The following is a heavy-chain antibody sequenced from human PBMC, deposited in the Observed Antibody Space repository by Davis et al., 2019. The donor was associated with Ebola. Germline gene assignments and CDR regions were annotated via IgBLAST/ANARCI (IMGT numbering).Heavy chain of an antibody. J-gene: IGHJ4*02. V-gene: IGHV3-30*02. D-gene: IGHD5-18*01. Sequence: GESLKISCAASGFTFSSYGMHWVRQAPGKGLEWVAFIRYDGSNKYYADSVKGRFTISSDNSKNTLYLQMNSLRAEDTAVYYCAKRGYSYGPPARFEGGAYYCDYWGQGTLVTVSS. CDR1: GFTFSSYG. CDR2: IRYDGSNK. CDR3: AKRGYSYGPPARFEGGAYYCDY.